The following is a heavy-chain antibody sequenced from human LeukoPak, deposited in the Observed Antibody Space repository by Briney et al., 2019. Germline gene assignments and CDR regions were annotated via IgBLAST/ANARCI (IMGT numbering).Heavy chain of an antibody. CDR1: GYPFNNYD. CDR2: ISAYNGNT. CDR3: ARDKIAAADFYWFDP. D-gene: IGHD6-13*01. J-gene: IGHJ5*02. Sequence: ASVKVSCKASGYPFNNYDINWVRQAPGQGLEWMGWISAYNGNTNYAQKLQGRVTMTTDTSTSTAYMELRSLRSDDTAVYYCARDKIAAADFYWFDPWGQGTLVTVSS. V-gene: IGHV1-18*01.